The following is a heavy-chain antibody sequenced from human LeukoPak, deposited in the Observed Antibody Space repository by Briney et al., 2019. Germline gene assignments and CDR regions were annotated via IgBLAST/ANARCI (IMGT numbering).Heavy chain of an antibody. J-gene: IGHJ4*02. D-gene: IGHD4-17*01. V-gene: IGHV3-53*01. Sequence: GGSLRLSRAVSGFTVSNNHVTWVRQAPGEGLECVSVIVNGATTYYRDSVKGRFTISRDNSENTVYLQMNSLRVEDTAVYYCAKGHGDSWGQGTLVTVSS. CDR3: AKGHGDS. CDR1: GFTVSNNH. CDR2: IVNGATT.